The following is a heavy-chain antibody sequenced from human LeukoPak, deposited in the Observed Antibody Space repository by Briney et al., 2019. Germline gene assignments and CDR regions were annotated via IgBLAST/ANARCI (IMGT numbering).Heavy chain of an antibody. CDR1: VYTFTGYY. D-gene: IGHD2-2*01. J-gene: IGHJ5*02. Sequence: ASVKVSCKASVYTFTGYYMHWVRQAPGQGLEWVGWINPNSGGTNYAQKFQGRVTMTRDTSISTAYMELSRLRSDDTAVYYCARTLGYCSSTSCLMYNWFDPWGQGTLVTVSS. CDR3: ARTLGYCSSTSCLMYNWFDP. V-gene: IGHV1-2*02. CDR2: INPNSGGT.